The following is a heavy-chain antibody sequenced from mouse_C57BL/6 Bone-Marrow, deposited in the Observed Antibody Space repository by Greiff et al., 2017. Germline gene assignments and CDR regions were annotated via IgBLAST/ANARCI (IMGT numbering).Heavy chain of an antibody. CDR3: TGPWYFDV. Sequence: EVQVVESGEGLVKPGGSLKLSCAASGFTFSSYAMSWVRQTPEKRLEWVAYISSGGDYIYYADTVKGRFTISRDNARNTLCLQVSSLKSEDTAMYYCTGPWYFDVWVTGTTVTVSS. CDR2: ISSGGDYI. CDR1: GFTFSSYA. J-gene: IGHJ1*03. V-gene: IGHV5-9-1*02.